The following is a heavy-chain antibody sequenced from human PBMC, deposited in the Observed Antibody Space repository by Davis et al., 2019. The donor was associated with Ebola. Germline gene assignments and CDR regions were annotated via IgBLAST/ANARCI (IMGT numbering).Heavy chain of an antibody. V-gene: IGHV3-30-3*01. J-gene: IGHJ4*02. CDR2: ISYDGSNK. CDR1: GFTFSTYA. D-gene: IGHD1-26*01. Sequence: PGGSLRLSCAASGFTFSTYAMHWVRQAPGKGLEWEAVISYDGSNKYYADSVKGRFTISRDNSKNTLYLQMNSLRVEDTAVYYCARGLGPWELGGKLGYWGQGTLVTVSS. CDR3: ARGLGPWELGGKLGY.